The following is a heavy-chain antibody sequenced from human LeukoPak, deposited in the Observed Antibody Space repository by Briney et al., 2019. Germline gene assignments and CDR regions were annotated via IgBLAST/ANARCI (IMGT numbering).Heavy chain of an antibody. D-gene: IGHD3-16*02. V-gene: IGHV4-34*01. CDR2: INHSGST. Sequence: SETLSLTCAVYGGSFSGYYWSWIRQPPGKGLEWIGEINHSGSTNYNPSLKSRVTISVDTSKNQFSLKLSSVTAADTAVYYCARGQRYYDYVWGSYRLPYYFDYWGQGTLVTASS. CDR3: ARGQRYYDYVWGSYRLPYYFDY. J-gene: IGHJ4*02. CDR1: GGSFSGYY.